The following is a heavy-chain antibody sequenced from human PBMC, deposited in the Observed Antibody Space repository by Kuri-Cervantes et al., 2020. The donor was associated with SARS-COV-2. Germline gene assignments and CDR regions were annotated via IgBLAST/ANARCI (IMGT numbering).Heavy chain of an antibody. CDR1: GGSISSSSYY. V-gene: IGHV4-39*01. D-gene: IGHD2-15*01. J-gene: IGHJ4*02. Sequence: ESLKISCTVSGGSISSSSYYWGWIRQPPGKGLEWIGSIYYSGCTYYNPSLKSRVTISVDTSKNQFPLKLSSVTAADTAVYYCARQSVVASDDWGQGTLVTVSS. CDR2: IYYSGCT. CDR3: ARQSVVASDD.